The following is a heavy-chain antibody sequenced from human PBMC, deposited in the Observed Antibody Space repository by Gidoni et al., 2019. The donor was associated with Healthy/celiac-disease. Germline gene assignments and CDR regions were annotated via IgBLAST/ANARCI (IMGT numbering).Heavy chain of an antibody. CDR3: ARSGGYSYGYGY. J-gene: IGHJ4*02. V-gene: IGHV4-34*01. CDR2: INHSGST. Sequence: QVQLQQWGAGLLKPSETLSLTCAVYGGSFSGYYWSWIRQPPGKGLEWIGEINHSGSTNYNPSLKSRVTISVDTSKNQFSLKLSSVTAADTAVYYCARSGGYSYGYGYWGQGTLVTVSS. D-gene: IGHD5-18*01. CDR1: GGSFSGYY.